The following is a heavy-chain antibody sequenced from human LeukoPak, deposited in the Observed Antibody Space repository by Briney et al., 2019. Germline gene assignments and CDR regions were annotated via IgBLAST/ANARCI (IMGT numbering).Heavy chain of an antibody. J-gene: IGHJ6*03. D-gene: IGHD1-26*01. CDR2: IYYSGST. Sequence: SETLSLTCTVSGGSISSSSYDWGWIRQPPGKGLEWIGSIYYSGSTYYNPSLKSRVTISVDTSKNQFSLKLSSVTAADTAVYYCARLGSYWDYYYYMDVWGKGTTVTVSS. CDR1: GGSISSSSYD. CDR3: ARLGSYWDYYYYMDV. V-gene: IGHV4-39*01.